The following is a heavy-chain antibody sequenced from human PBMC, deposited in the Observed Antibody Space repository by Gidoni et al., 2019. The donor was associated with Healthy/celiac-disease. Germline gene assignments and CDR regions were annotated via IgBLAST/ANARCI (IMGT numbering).Heavy chain of an antibody. V-gene: IGHV3-23*01. D-gene: IGHD3-22*01. CDR3: AKFLFPYYYDQNPGAFDI. CDR2: ISGSGGST. Sequence: EVQLLESGGGLVQPGGSLRLSCAASGFTFSSYAMSWVRQATGKGLEWVSAISGSGGSTYDADSVKGRFTISRDNSKNTLYLQMNSLRAEDTAVYYCAKFLFPYYYDQNPGAFDIWGQGTMVTVSS. J-gene: IGHJ3*02. CDR1: GFTFSSYA.